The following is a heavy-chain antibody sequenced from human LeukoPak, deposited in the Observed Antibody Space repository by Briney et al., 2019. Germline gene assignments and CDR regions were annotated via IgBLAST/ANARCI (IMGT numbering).Heavy chain of an antibody. V-gene: IGHV1-69*06. CDR3: AKGRGRLNVNRGVYNYHYYMEV. D-gene: IGHD3-10*01. CDR2: IIPIFGRA. J-gene: IGHJ6*03. Sequence: SVKVSCKAAGDTISAYSLNWVRQAPGQGLEWMGGIIPIFGRAYYTQNFQGRVTITADKSTSTAYMELSSLGSEDTAIYYCAKGRGRLNVNRGVYNYHYYMEVWGTGTTVIVS. CDR1: GDTISAYS.